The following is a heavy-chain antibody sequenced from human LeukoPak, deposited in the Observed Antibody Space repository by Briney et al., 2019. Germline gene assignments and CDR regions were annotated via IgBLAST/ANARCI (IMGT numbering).Heavy chain of an antibody. V-gene: IGHV1-3*03. D-gene: IGHD6-19*01. CDR3: LPYYFDY. J-gene: IGHJ4*02. CDR2: INAGNGNT. Sequence: ASVKVSCKASGYTFTSYYMHWVRQAPGQRLEWMGWINAGNGNTKYSQEFQGRVTITRDTSASTAYYCARVVKYSSGPLTDLLPYYFDYWGQGTLVTVSS. CDR1: GYTFTSYY.